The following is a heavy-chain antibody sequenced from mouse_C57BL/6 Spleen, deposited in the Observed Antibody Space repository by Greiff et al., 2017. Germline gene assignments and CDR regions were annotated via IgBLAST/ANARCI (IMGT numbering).Heavy chain of an antibody. CDR2: IDPEDGET. D-gene: IGHD1-1*01. J-gene: IGHJ1*03. Sequence: VQLQQSGAELVKPGASVKLSCTASGFNIKDYYMHWVKQRTEQGLEWIGRIDPEDGETKYAPKFRGKATITADTSSNTAYLQLSSLTSEDTAVYYCALYGSSYSWYFDVWGTGTTVTVSS. V-gene: IGHV14-2*01. CDR3: ALYGSSYSWYFDV. CDR1: GFNIKDYY.